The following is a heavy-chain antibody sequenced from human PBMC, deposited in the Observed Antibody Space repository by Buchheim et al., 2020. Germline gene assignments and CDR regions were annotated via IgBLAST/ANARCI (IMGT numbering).Heavy chain of an antibody. Sequence: QVQLVQSGAEVKKPGASVKVSCKASGYTFSTYYIHWVRQAPGQGLEWMGGLNPSGDSTSYAQKFQGRVTMAREPSTRTIYMGLSSLKSDDPAVYYCTRGYCSSSSCYSYGYWGQGTL. V-gene: IGHV1-46*01. CDR1: GYTFSTYY. CDR3: TRGYCSSSSCYSYGY. CDR2: LNPSGDST. J-gene: IGHJ4*02. D-gene: IGHD2-2*01.